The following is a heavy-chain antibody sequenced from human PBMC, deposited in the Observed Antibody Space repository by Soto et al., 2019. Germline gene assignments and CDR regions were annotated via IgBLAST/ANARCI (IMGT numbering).Heavy chain of an antibody. D-gene: IGHD2-2*01. CDR1: GYTFTSYY. V-gene: IGHV1-46*01. J-gene: IGHJ4*02. CDR3: ARDRVQSPYCSSTSCPLGHDFDY. CDR2: INPSGGST. Sequence: GASVKVSCKASGYTFTSYYMHWVRQAPGQGLEWMGIINPSGGSTSYAQKFKGRVTMTRDTSTSTVYMELSSLRSEDTAVYFCARDRVQSPYCSSTSCPLGHDFDYWGQGTLVTVSS.